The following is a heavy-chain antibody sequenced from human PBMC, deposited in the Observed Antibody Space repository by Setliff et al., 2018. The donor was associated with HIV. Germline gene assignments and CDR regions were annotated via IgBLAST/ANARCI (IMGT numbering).Heavy chain of an antibody. J-gene: IGHJ6*03. CDR3: ARDRGSSYYSYYYMDV. CDR2: IYTGGSA. CDR1: GGSISGHY. D-gene: IGHD6-6*01. V-gene: IGHV4-59*11. Sequence: PSETLSLTCTVSGGSISGHYWSWIRQPPGRGLEWIGYIYTGGSARYNPSLKSRVTISVDTSKNQFSLKLSSVTAADTAVYYCARDRGSSYYSYYYMDVWGKGTTVTVSS.